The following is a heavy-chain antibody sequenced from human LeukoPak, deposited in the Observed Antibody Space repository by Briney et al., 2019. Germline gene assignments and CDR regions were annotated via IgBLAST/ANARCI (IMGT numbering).Heavy chain of an antibody. V-gene: IGHV4-39*01. D-gene: IGHD4-17*01. J-gene: IGHJ4*02. CDR1: GGSISSSSYY. CDR3: ARRPGYGDYFVFRRSYYFDY. Sequence: SETLSLTCTVSGGSISSSSYYWGWIRQPPGKGLEWIGSIYYSGSTYYNPSLKSRVTISVDTSKNQFSLKLSSVTAADTAVYYCARRPGYGDYFVFRRSYYFDYWGQGTLVTVSS. CDR2: IYYSGST.